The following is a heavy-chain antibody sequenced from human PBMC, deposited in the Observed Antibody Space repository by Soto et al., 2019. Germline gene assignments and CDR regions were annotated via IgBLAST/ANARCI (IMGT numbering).Heavy chain of an antibody. Sequence: SGSTLVNPTHTLTVTCTFSGFSLSTSGVGVGWIRQPPGKALEWLALIYWNDDKRYSPSLKSRLTITKDTSKNQVVLTMTNMDTVDTATYYCAHTSNSDYVVYWGQGTLVTVSS. V-gene: IGHV2-5*01. J-gene: IGHJ4*02. CDR3: AHTSNSDYVVY. CDR2: IYWNDDK. D-gene: IGHD2-8*01. CDR1: GFSLSTSGVG.